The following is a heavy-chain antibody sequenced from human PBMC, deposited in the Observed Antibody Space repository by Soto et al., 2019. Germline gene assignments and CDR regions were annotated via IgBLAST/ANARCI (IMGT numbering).Heavy chain of an antibody. CDR2: INHSGST. V-gene: IGHV4-34*01. D-gene: IGHD6-19*01. CDR1: GGSFSGYH. Sequence: ETLSLTCAVYGGSFSGYHWSWIRQPPGKGLEWIGEINHSGSTNYNPSLKSRVTISVDTSKNQFSLKLSSVTAADTAVYYCARGRKRGWTFYYYYMDVWGKGTTVTVSS. J-gene: IGHJ6*03. CDR3: ARGRKRGWTFYYYYMDV.